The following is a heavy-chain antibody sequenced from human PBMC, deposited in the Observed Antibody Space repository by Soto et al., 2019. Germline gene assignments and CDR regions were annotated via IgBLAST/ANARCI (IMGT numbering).Heavy chain of an antibody. Sequence: QVQLVQSGAEVKKPGSSVKVSCKASGGTFSSYTISWVRQAPGQGLEWMGRLIPILGIANYAQRFQGRVTXTADKSTSTAYMELSSLRSEDTAVYYCAMEYCSSTSCYRDYWGQGTRVTVSS. CDR1: GGTFSSYT. CDR2: LIPILGIA. CDR3: AMEYCSSTSCYRDY. D-gene: IGHD2-2*02. V-gene: IGHV1-69*02. J-gene: IGHJ4*02.